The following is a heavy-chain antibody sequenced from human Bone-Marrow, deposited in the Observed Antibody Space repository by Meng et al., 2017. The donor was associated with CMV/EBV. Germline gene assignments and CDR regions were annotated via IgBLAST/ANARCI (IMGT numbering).Heavy chain of an antibody. V-gene: IGHV3-30*04. CDR3: ARTIAARPSYYYYGMDV. Sequence: GGSLRLSCTASGFTFSGYTMNWVRQAPGKGLEWVAVISYDGSNKYYADSVKGRFTISRDNSKNTLYLQMNSLRAEDTAVYYCARTIAARPSYYYYGMDVWGQGTTVTVSS. J-gene: IGHJ6*02. D-gene: IGHD6-6*01. CDR2: ISYDGSNK. CDR1: GFTFSGYT.